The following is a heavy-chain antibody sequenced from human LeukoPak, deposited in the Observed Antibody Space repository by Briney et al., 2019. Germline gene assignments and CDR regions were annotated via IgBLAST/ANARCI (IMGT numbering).Heavy chain of an antibody. V-gene: IGHV4-39*07. J-gene: IGHJ4*02. D-gene: IGHD3-22*01. CDR1: GGSISSSSYY. CDR2: IYYSGST. CDR3: ARELRDQYYYDSSGYYD. Sequence: SETLSLTCTVSGGSISSSSYYWGWIRQPPGKGLEWIGSIYYSGSTYYNPSLKSRVTISVDTSKNQFFLKLSSVTAADTAVYYCARELRDQYYYDSSGYYDWGQGTLVTASS.